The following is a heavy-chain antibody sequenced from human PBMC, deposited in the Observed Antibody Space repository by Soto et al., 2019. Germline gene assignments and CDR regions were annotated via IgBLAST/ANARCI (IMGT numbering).Heavy chain of an antibody. J-gene: IGHJ6*02. D-gene: IGHD4-17*01. CDR3: ARRTETDYYGMDV. CDR2: IYSGDSDT. Sequence: GESLKISCKGSGYSFSSYWIGWVRQMPGKGLEWMGIIYSGDSDTRYSPSFQGQVTISADKSINTAYLQWSSLKASDTAMYYCARRTETDYYGMDVWGQGTTVTVS. CDR1: GYSFSSYW. V-gene: IGHV5-51*01.